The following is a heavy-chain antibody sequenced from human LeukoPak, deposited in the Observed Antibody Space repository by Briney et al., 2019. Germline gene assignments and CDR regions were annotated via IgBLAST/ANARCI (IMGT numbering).Heavy chain of an antibody. V-gene: IGHV1-3*03. CDR2: INAGNGNT. CDR1: GYTFTSYA. CDR3: ARDHRGVGTTPYYYMDV. J-gene: IGHJ6*03. D-gene: IGHD1-26*01. Sequence: GASVKVSCKASGYTFTSYAIHGVRQAPGQRLEWMGWINAGNGNTQYSQEFQGRVTIARDTSASTAYMELSSLRSDDMAVYYCARDHRGVGTTPYYYMDVWGKGTTVTVSS.